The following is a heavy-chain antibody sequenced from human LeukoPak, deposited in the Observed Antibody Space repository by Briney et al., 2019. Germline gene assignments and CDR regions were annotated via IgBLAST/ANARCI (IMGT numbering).Heavy chain of an antibody. V-gene: IGHV1-46*01. CDR3: AKEYQDSSCIPQDAFDI. Sequence: ASVNVSCKASGYTFTSYYMHWVRQAPGQGLEWMGIINPSGGSTSYAQKFQGRVTMTRDTSTSTVYMELSSLRSEDTAVYYCAKEYQDSSCIPQDAFDIWGQGTMVTVSS. CDR1: GYTFTSYY. D-gene: IGHD3-22*01. CDR2: INPSGGST. J-gene: IGHJ3*02.